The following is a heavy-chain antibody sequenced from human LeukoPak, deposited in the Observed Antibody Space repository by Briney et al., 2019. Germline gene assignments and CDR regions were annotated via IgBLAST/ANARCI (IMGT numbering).Heavy chain of an antibody. J-gene: IGHJ5*02. CDR3: ARVGVFSGSYNNWFDP. CDR1: GYTFTSYG. CDR2: ISAYNGNT. Sequence: GASVNVSCRASGYTFTSYGISWVRQAPGQGLEWMGWISAYNGNTNYAQKLQGRVTMTTDTSTSTAYMELRSLRSDDTAVYYCARVGVFSGSYNNWFDPWGQGTLVTVSS. V-gene: IGHV1-18*01. D-gene: IGHD1-26*01.